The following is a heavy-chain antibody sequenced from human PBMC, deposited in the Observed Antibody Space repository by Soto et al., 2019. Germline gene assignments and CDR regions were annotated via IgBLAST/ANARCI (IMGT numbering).Heavy chain of an antibody. D-gene: IGHD2-2*01. CDR3: ARHSVQYQLPSSLSR. CDR1: GGSISSYY. Sequence: SETLSLTCTVSGGSISSYYWSWIRQPPGKGLEWIGYIYYSGSTNYNPSLKSRVTISVDTSKNQFSLKLSSVTAADTAVYYCARHSVQYQLPSSLSRWGQGTLVTVSS. J-gene: IGHJ4*02. V-gene: IGHV4-59*08. CDR2: IYYSGST.